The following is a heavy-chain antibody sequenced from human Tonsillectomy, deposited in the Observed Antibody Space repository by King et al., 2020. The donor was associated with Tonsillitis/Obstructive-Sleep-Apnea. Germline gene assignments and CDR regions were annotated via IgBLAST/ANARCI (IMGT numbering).Heavy chain of an antibody. D-gene: IGHD3-22*01. J-gene: IGHJ4*02. CDR2: IYPGDSDT. V-gene: IGHV5-51*01. CDR1: GYSFASYW. Sequence: LVESGAEVKKPGESLKISCKGSGYSFASYWIGWVRQMPGKGLEWMGIIYPGDSDTRYSPSFQGQVTISADKSITTAYLQWSSLKASDTAMYYCARRLHYYDSSGYPYYFDYWGQGTLVTVSS. CDR3: ARRLHYYDSSGYPYYFDY.